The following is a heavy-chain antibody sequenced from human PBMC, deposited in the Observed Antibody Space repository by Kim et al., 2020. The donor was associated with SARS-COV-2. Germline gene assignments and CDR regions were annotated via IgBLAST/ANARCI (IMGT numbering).Heavy chain of an antibody. V-gene: IGHV5-10-1*01. CDR2: SDSYP. CDR3: ARWEVGAVY. D-gene: IGHD1-26*01. Sequence: SDSYPNYRPSFQGHVTISADKSISTAYLQWSSLKASDTAMYYCARWEVGAVYWGQGTLVTVSS. J-gene: IGHJ4*02.